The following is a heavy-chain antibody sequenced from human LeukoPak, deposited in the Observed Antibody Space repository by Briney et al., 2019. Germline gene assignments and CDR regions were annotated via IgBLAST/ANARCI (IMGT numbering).Heavy chain of an antibody. J-gene: IGHJ6*02. CDR2: ISYDGSNK. CDR3: AKGLYGSGSYYYYYYGMDV. Sequence: PGRSLRLSCAASGFTFSSYGMHWVRQAPGKGLEWVAVISYDGSNKYYADSVKGRFTISRDNSKNTLYLQMNSLRAEDTAVYYCAKGLYGSGSYYYYYYGMDVWGQGTTVTVSS. CDR1: GFTFSSYG. V-gene: IGHV3-30*18. D-gene: IGHD3-10*01.